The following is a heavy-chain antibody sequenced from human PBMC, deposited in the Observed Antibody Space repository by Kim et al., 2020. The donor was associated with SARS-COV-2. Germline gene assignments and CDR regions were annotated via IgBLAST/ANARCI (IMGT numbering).Heavy chain of an antibody. Sequence: GGSLRLSCAASGFNFGSAWMSWVRQAPGKGLEWVGRIKTKVHGGTSVYAAPVTGRFTISRDDSKNTLFLHMNRLKSDDTAMYFCTTEGHIYGHHGIDTWG. CDR3: TTEGHIYGHHGIDT. D-gene: IGHD5-18*01. CDR1: GFNFGSAW. J-gene: IGHJ5*01. V-gene: IGHV3-15*01. CDR2: IKTKVHGGTS.